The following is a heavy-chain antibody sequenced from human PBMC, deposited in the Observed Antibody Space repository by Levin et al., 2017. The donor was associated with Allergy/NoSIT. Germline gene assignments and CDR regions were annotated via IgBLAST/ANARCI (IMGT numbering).Heavy chain of an antibody. CDR3: ASLAGVVAAPDY. D-gene: IGHD2-15*01. Sequence: SETLSLTCAVYGGSFSGYYWSWIRQPPGKGLEWIGEINHSGSTNYNPSLKSRVTISVDTSKNQFSLKLSSVTAADTAVYYCASLAGVVAAPDYWGQGTLVTVSS. CDR2: INHSGST. CDR1: GGSFSGYY. J-gene: IGHJ4*02. V-gene: IGHV4-34*01.